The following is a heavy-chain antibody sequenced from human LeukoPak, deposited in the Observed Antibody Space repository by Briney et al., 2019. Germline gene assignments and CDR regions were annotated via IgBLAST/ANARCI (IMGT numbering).Heavy chain of an antibody. CDR3: ARSKQLVRDRYFQH. CDR2: TYYRSKWYN. Sequence: SQTLSLTCAIPGDSVSSNSAAWNWIRQSPSRGLEWLGRTYYRSKWYNDYAVSVKSRITINPDTSKNQFSLQLNSVTPEDTAVYYCARSKQLVRDRYFQHWGQGTLVTVSS. D-gene: IGHD6-13*01. CDR1: GDSVSSNSAA. J-gene: IGHJ1*01. V-gene: IGHV6-1*01.